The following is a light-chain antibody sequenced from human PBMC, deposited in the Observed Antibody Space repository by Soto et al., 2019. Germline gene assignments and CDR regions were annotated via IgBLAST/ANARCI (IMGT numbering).Light chain of an antibody. Sequence: EIVLTQSPGTLSLSPGERATLSCRASQSVSSSYLAWYQQKPGQAPRLLIYGASSRATGIPDRFSGRASGTDFTITISRLEPEDYAVYYCQQYGSSPRTFGQGTKVEIK. V-gene: IGKV3-20*01. CDR3: QQYGSSPRT. CDR1: QSVSSSY. J-gene: IGKJ1*01. CDR2: GAS.